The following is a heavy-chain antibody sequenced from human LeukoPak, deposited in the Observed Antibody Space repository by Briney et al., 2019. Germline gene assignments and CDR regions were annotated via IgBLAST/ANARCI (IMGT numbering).Heavy chain of an antibody. Sequence: SETLSLTCTVSGGSISDYYWTWIRQSPGTGLEWIGYMDYSGSTAYNPSLKSRVTISIDTSKKQFSLELSSVTVADTAIYFCARDSPYCSSTSCRKAVFDYWGQGTLVTVSS. J-gene: IGHJ4*02. V-gene: IGHV4-59*12. CDR2: MDYSGST. CDR1: GGSISDYY. CDR3: ARDSPYCSSTSCRKAVFDY. D-gene: IGHD2-2*01.